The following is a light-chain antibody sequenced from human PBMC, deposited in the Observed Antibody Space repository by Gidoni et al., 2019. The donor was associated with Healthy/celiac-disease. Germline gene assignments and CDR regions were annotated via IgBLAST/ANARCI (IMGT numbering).Light chain of an antibody. CDR3: SSYTSSSTYV. J-gene: IGLJ1*01. CDR2: DVR. CDR1: SSDVGGYND. Sequence: QSALTQPASVSGSPGQSTTISCTGTSSDVGGYNDVSWYQQHPGKAHKLMIYDVRNRPSGVSNLFSGSKSGTTASLTISGLQAEDEADYYCSSYTSSSTYVFGTGTKVTVL. V-gene: IGLV2-14*01.